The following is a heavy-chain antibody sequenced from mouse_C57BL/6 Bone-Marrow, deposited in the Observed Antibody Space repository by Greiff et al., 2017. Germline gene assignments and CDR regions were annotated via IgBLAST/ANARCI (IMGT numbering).Heavy chain of an antibody. CDR3: ARQGYYAMDY. Sequence: EVQVVVSGGDLVKPGGSLKLSCAASGFTFSSYGMSWVRQTPDKRLEWAATISSGGSYTYYPDSVKGRFTISRDNAKNTLYRQMSSLKSEDTAMYYCARQGYYAMDYWGQRTSVTVSS. V-gene: IGHV5-6*01. J-gene: IGHJ4*01. CDR1: GFTFSSYG. CDR2: ISSGGSYT.